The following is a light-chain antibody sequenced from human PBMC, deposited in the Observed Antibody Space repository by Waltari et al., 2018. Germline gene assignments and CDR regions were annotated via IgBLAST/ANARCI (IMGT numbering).Light chain of an antibody. J-gene: IGLJ1*01. V-gene: IGLV1-44*01. CDR3: AAWDDSLPGLFV. Sequence: QSVVTQPPSASVTPGQRVTIPCSGSRANIPRTTVNWYQQLPATTPKLRIYNNNKRPSGVPDRFSGSKSGTSASLAISGLQSEDEADYYCAAWDDSLPGLFVFGSGTKVTVL. CDR2: NNN. CDR1: RANIPRTT.